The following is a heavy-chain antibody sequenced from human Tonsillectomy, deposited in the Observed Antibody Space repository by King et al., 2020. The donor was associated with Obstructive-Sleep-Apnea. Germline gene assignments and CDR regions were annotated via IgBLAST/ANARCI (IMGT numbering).Heavy chain of an antibody. D-gene: IGHD4-17*01. CDR1: GFSFSSYS. Sequence: VQLVESGGGLVQPGGSLRLSCAASGFSFSSYSMTWVRQAPGKGLEWVSYISRSSSPIYYADSVKGRFTISRDNAKNSLYLQMNSLRAEDTAVYYCARSSSGDYLFFYWGQGTLVTVSS. V-gene: IGHV3-48*04. J-gene: IGHJ4*02. CDR3: ARSSSGDYLFFY. CDR2: ISRSSSPI.